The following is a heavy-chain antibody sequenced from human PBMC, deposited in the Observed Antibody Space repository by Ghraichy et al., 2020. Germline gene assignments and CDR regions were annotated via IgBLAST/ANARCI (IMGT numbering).Heavy chain of an antibody. J-gene: IGHJ4*02. Sequence: GGSLRLSCAASGFTVSNNFMNWVRQAPGKGLEWVSLIYSGGSTNYADSLKGRFTISRDNSKNTLFLQMNSLRIEDTAVYYCACTQYDSGSCWGQGTLVTVSS. CDR1: GFTVSNNF. V-gene: IGHV3-53*05. CDR2: IYSGGST. CDR3: ACTQYDSGSC. D-gene: IGHD3-10*01.